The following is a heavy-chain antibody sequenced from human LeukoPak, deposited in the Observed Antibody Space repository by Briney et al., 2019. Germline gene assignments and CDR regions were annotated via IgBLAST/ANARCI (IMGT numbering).Heavy chain of an antibody. CDR1: GFTFSSYA. Sequence: GGSLKLSCAASGFTFSSYAMSWVRQAPGKGLEWVAVITSDGTNEYYADAVKGRFTISRDNSKTTLYLHMNSLRVEDTAVYYCARSNGWYLDYWGQGTLVTVSS. CDR3: ARSNGWYLDY. D-gene: IGHD6-19*01. CDR2: ITSDGTNE. V-gene: IGHV3-30-3*01. J-gene: IGHJ4*02.